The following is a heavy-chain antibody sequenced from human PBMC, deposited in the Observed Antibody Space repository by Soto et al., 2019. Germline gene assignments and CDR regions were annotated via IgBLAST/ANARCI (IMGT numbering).Heavy chain of an antibody. CDR3: TTDIVVVPAAIYAFDI. CDR2: IKSKTDGGTT. CDR1: GFTFSNAW. D-gene: IGHD2-2*02. J-gene: IGHJ3*02. Sequence: GGSLRLSCAASGFTFSNAWMSWVRQAPGKGLEWVGRIKSKTDGGTTDYAAPVKGRFTISRDDSKNTLYLQMNSLKTEDTAVYYCTTDIVVVPAAIYAFDIWGQGTMVTVSS. V-gene: IGHV3-15*01.